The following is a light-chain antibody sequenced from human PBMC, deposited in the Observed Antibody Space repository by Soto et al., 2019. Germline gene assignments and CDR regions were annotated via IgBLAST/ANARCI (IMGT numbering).Light chain of an antibody. Sequence: QLVLTQSPSASASLGASVRLTCTLSSGHSSYAIAWHQQQPEKGPRFLMRLDNDGSHIQGDGIPDRFSGSSSGAERYLTISSLQSDDEADYYCQTWGTGFQVFGGGTKLTVL. CDR2: LDNDGSH. V-gene: IGLV4-69*01. CDR3: QTWGTGFQV. CDR1: SGHSSYA. J-gene: IGLJ2*01.